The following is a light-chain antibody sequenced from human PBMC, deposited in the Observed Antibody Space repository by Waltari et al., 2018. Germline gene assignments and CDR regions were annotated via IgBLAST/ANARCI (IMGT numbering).Light chain of an antibody. CDR1: SVRNSF. CDR3: NCRDSGGRL. J-gene: IGLJ3*02. CDR2: AKD. Sequence: SSELTQDPAVSVALGQTVRITCQGDSVRNSFASWYQQKPGLAPLLILYAKDNRPSGIPARFSGSTSGNTASLTSAGTQAEDEADYYCNCRDSGGRLFGGGTKLTVL. V-gene: IGLV3-19*01.